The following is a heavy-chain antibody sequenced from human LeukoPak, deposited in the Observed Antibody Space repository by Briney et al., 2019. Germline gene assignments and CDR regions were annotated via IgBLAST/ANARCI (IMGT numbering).Heavy chain of an antibody. CDR2: INHSGST. J-gene: IGHJ4*02. CDR1: GGSFSGYY. Sequence: SETLSLTCAVYGGSFSGYYWSWIRQPPGKGLEWIGEINHSGSTNYNPSLKSRVTISVDTSKNQFSLKLSSVTAADTAVYYCAREYYGFWSGYWKYFDYWGQGTLVTVSS. D-gene: IGHD3-3*01. V-gene: IGHV4-34*01. CDR3: AREYYGFWSGYWKYFDY.